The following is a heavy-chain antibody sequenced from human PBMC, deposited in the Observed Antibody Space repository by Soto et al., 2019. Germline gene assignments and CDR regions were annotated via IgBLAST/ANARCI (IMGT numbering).Heavy chain of an antibody. CDR2: ISSSSATI. D-gene: IGHD6-19*01. CDR3: ARDKGGTVAGFNWFDP. CDR1: GFKFSMIG. Sequence: LLQESGGDLVQPGGSLRLSCVASGFKFSMIGMNWVRQAPGKGLEWIAYISSSSATIMYGGSVEGRFTVSRDNAENSLFLQMKSLRDEDTAVYYCARDKGGTVAGFNWFDPWGHGTLVTVST. J-gene: IGHJ5*02. V-gene: IGHV3-48*02.